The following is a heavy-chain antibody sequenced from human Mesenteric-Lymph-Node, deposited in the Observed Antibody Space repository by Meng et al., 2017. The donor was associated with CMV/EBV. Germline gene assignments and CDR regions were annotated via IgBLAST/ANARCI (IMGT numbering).Heavy chain of an antibody. CDR2: MNPNSGNT. D-gene: IGHD5-12*01. CDR1: GYTFNSYD. J-gene: IGHJ5*02. CDR3: ARDYSGSSFDNWFDP. Sequence: SGYTFNSYDINWVRQATGQGLEWMGWMNPNSGNTGYAQKFQGRVTMTRNTSISTAYMELSSLRSEDTAVYFCARDYSGSSFDNWFDPWGQGTLVTVSS. V-gene: IGHV1-8*01.